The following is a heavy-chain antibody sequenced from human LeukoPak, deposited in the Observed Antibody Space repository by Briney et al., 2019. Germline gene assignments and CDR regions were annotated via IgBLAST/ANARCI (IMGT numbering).Heavy chain of an antibody. D-gene: IGHD3-22*01. CDR1: GGSISSYY. CDR3: ARNYYDSSGYYPGLDY. J-gene: IGHJ4*02. V-gene: IGHV4-59*01. CDR2: IYYSGST. Sequence: SETLSLTCTVSGGSISSYYWSWIRQPPGKGLEWIGYIYYSGSTNYNPSLKSRVTISVDTSKNQFSLKLSSVTAADTAVYYCARNYYDSSGYYPGLDYWGQGTLVTVS.